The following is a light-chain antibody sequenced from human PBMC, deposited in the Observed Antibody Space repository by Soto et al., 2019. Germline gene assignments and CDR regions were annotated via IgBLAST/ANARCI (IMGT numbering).Light chain of an antibody. CDR3: HQYNNLPS. CDR1: QSVSSN. V-gene: IGKV3-15*01. CDR2: GAS. J-gene: IGKJ1*01. Sequence: EIVMTQSPATLSVSPGERATLSCRASQSVSSNLAWYQQKPGQAPRLLIYGASTRATGIPARFSGSGSGTELTLTISSLQSEDFAVYYCHQYNNLPSFGQGTKVEIK.